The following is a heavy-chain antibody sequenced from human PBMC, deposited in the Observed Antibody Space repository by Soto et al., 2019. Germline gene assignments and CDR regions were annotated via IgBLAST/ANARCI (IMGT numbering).Heavy chain of an antibody. D-gene: IGHD5-18*01. V-gene: IGHV1-69*13. Sequence: SVKVSCKASGGTFSSYAISWVRQAPGQGLEWMGGIIPIFGTANYAQKFQGRVTITADESTSTAYMELSSLRSEDTAVYYCATLDQYSYGSDHPGYYYYGMDVWGQGTTVTV. CDR3: ATLDQYSYGSDHPGYYYYGMDV. CDR1: GGTFSSYA. CDR2: IIPIFGTA. J-gene: IGHJ6*02.